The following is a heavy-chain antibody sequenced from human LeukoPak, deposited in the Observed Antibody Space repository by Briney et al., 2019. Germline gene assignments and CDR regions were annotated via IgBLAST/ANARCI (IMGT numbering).Heavy chain of an antibody. Sequence: GASVKASCKVSGYTLTELSMHWVRQAPGKGLEWMGGFDPEDGETIYAQKFQGRVTMTEDTSTDTAYMELSSLRSEDTAVYYCATSTTIVGDYYFDYWGQGTLVTVSS. CDR1: GYTLTELS. J-gene: IGHJ4*02. CDR3: ATSTTIVGDYYFDY. CDR2: FDPEDGET. V-gene: IGHV1-24*01. D-gene: IGHD2-21*01.